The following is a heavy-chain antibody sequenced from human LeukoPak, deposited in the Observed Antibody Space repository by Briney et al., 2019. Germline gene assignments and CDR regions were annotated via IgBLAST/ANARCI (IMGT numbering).Heavy chain of an antibody. CDR3: ARARGGYSSSLDY. Sequence: PGGSLRLSCAASGFTFSSYAMSWVRQAPGKGLEWVSAISGGGGSTYYADSVKGRFTISRDNSKNTLYLQMNSLRAEDTAVYYCARARGGYSSSLDYWGQGTLVTVSS. CDR1: GFTFSSYA. CDR2: ISGGGGST. V-gene: IGHV3-23*01. J-gene: IGHJ4*02. D-gene: IGHD6-13*01.